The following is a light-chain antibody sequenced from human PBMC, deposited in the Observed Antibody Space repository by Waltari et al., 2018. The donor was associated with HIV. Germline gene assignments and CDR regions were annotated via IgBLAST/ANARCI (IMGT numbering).Light chain of an antibody. CDR1: SGHTTYA. V-gene: IGLV4-69*01. Sequence: QVVLTQSPSASASLGASVKITCTLSSGHTTYAIAWHQQQPENGPRFLMKVNSVVSLTKGDEIPYRFSGSASGPERSLTISSLQSEDEGDYYCQTWGAGIVVFGGGTKLSVL. CDR2: VNSVVSL. CDR3: QTWGAGIVV. J-gene: IGLJ2*01.